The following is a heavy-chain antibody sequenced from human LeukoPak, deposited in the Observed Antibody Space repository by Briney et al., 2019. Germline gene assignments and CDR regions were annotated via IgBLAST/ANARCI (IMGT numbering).Heavy chain of an antibody. CDR1: GGSISSYY. D-gene: IGHD6-6*01. V-gene: IGHV4-4*07. Sequence: PSETLSLTCTVSGGSISSYYWSWIRQPAGKGLEWIGRIYTSGSTNYNPSLKSRVTMSVDTSKNQFSLKLSSVTAADTAVYYCARVVASIAARRYYYYYYMDVWGKGTTVTVSS. CDR3: ARVVASIAARRYYYYYYMDV. CDR2: IYTSGST. J-gene: IGHJ6*03.